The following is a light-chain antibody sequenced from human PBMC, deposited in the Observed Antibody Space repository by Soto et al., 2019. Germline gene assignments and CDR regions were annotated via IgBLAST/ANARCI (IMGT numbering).Light chain of an antibody. CDR3: LQSLDIPFT. V-gene: IGKV1-39*01. CDR2: FTS. Sequence: DIQMTQSPSSLSASIGDRVTISCRASHTVGTYLNWYQQKPGKAPRLLISFTSNLQDGVPSRFSGSGSGADFTLAISSLQDEDFATYFCLQSLDIPFTFGGGTEVGIK. J-gene: IGKJ4*01. CDR1: HTVGTY.